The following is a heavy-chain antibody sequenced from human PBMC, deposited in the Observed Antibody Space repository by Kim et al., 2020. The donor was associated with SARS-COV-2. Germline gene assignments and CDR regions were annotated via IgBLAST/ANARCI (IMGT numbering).Heavy chain of an antibody. CDR3: ARATTKWIQLGNNWFDP. CDR1: GGSISSGDYY. V-gene: IGHV4-30-4*01. Sequence: SETLSLTCTVSGGSISSGDYYWSWIRQPPGKGLEWIGYIYYSGSTYYNPSLKSRVTISVDTSKNQFSLKLSSVTAADTAVYYCARATTKWIQLGNNWFDPWGQGTLVTVSS. J-gene: IGHJ5*02. D-gene: IGHD5-18*01. CDR2: IYYSGST.